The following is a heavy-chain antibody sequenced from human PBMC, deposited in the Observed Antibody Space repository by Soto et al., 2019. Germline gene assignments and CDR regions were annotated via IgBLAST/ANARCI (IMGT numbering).Heavy chain of an antibody. Sequence: PSETLSLTCAVYGWSFCGYYWGWIRQPPGKGLEWIGEINHSGSTNYNPSLKSRVTISVDTSKNQFSLKLSSVTAADTAVYYCARGSRGSRGRYYYGMDVWGQGTTVTV. CDR3: ARGSRGSRGRYYYGMDV. J-gene: IGHJ6*02. CDR1: GWSFCGYY. CDR2: INHSGST. V-gene: IGHV4-34*01. D-gene: IGHD6-13*01.